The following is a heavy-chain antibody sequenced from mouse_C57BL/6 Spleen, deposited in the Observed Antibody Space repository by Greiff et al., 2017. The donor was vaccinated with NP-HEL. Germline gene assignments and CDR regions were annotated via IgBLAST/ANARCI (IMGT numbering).Heavy chain of an antibody. Sequence: VQLQQSGAELARPGASVKLSCKASGYTFTSYGISWVKQGTGQGLEWIGEIYPRSGNTYYNEKFKGKATLTADKSSSTAYMELRSLTSEDSAVYFCARGGTYYSNYDAMDYWGQGTSVTVSS. CDR3: ARGGTYYSNYDAMDY. CDR1: GYTFTSYG. CDR2: IYPRSGNT. V-gene: IGHV1-81*01. J-gene: IGHJ4*01. D-gene: IGHD2-5*01.